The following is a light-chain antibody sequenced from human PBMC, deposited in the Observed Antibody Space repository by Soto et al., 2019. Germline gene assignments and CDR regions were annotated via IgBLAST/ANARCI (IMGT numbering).Light chain of an antibody. CDR2: AAS. CDR3: QQSYSTPLT. Sequence: DIQMTQSPSSLSASVGDRVTITFRASQSISSYLNWYQQKPGKAPKLLIYAASSLQSGVPSRLSGSGSGTDFTLTISSLQPEDFATYYCQQSYSTPLTFGGGTKVEIK. V-gene: IGKV1-39*01. J-gene: IGKJ4*01. CDR1: QSISSY.